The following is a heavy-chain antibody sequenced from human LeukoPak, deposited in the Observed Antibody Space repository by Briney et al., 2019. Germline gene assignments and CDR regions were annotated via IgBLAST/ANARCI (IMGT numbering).Heavy chain of an antibody. CDR2: IKSKIHGGTI. J-gene: IGHJ5*02. CDR3: ATHPAHYQLLTFDP. V-gene: IGHV3-15*01. Sequence: KPGGSLRLSSAASGFTFDKAWMTWVRQAPGKGLEWVGRIKSKIHGGTIDYAAPVKGRFTISRDESKNTVFLQMNSLTTEDTAVYFCATHPAHYQLLTFDPWGQGTLVTVSS. D-gene: IGHD2-2*01. CDR1: GFTFDKAW.